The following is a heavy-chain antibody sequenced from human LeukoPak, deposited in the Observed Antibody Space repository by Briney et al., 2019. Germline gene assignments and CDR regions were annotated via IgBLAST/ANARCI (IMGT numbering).Heavy chain of an antibody. V-gene: IGHV4-31*03. CDR3: ARSIQRAPLDGFDI. CDR2: IHYSGST. Sequence: SETLSLTCTVSGGSISSEDFYWNWIRQHPGKGLEWIGYIHYSGSTIYNPSLKSRLSISIDTSKNQFSLRLNSVTAADTAVYYCARSIQRAPLDGFDIWGQGPIVTVSS. J-gene: IGHJ3*02. D-gene: IGHD3-3*01. CDR1: GGSISSEDFY.